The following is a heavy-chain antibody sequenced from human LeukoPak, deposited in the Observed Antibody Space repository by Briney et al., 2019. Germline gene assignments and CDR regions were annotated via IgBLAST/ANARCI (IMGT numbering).Heavy chain of an antibody. CDR3: ARDLAEQQLVSTGGPNWFDP. V-gene: IGHV3-21*01. CDR2: ISSSSSYI. J-gene: IGHJ5*02. CDR1: GFTFSSYS. D-gene: IGHD6-13*01. Sequence: GSLRLSCAASGFTFSSYSMNWVRQAPGKGLEWVSSISSSSSYIYYADSVKGRFTISRDNAKNSLYLQMNSLRAKDTAVYYCARDLAEQQLVSTGGPNWFDPWGQGTLVTVSS.